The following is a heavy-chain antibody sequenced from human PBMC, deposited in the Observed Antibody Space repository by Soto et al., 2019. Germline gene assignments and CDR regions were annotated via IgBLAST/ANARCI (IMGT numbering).Heavy chain of an antibody. J-gene: IGHJ6*02. CDR1: GYTFTSYG. V-gene: IGHV1-18*04. D-gene: IGHD3-22*01. CDR3: ARDNTVYYYDSSGYGYYYYYGMDV. Sequence: ASVKVSCKASGYTFTSYGISWVRQAPGQGLEWMGWISGYNGNRNYAQKFQGRVTMTTDAPTRTAYMELRTLRSDDTAVYYCARDNTVYYYDSSGYGYYYYYGMDVWGQGTTVTVSS. CDR2: ISGYNGNR.